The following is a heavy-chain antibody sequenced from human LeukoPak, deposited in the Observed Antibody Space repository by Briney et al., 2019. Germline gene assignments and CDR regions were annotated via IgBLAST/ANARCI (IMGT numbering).Heavy chain of an antibody. Sequence: GGSLRLSCAASGFTFSSYWMSWVRQAPGKGLEWVAVISYDGSNKYYADSVKGRFTISRDNSKNTLYLQMNSLRAEDTAVYYCAREVPRDGMDVWGQGTTVTVSS. CDR1: GFTFSSYW. V-gene: IGHV3-30-3*01. CDR3: AREVPRDGMDV. J-gene: IGHJ6*02. CDR2: ISYDGSNK.